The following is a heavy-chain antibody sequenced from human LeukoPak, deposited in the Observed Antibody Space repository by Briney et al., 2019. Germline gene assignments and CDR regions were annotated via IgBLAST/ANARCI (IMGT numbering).Heavy chain of an antibody. CDR3: ARLGWSGFNYYYGMDV. J-gene: IGHJ6*02. D-gene: IGHD3-3*01. CDR1: GGTFSSYA. V-gene: IGHV1-69*13. Sequence: SVKVSCKASGGTFSSYAISWVRQAPGQGLEWMGGIIPIFGTANYAQKFQGRVTITADESTGTAYMELSSLRSEDTAVYYCARLGWSGFNYYYGMDVWGQGTTVTVSS. CDR2: IIPIFGTA.